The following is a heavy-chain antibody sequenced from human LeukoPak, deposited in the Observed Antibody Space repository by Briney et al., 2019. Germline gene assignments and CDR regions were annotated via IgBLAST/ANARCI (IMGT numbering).Heavy chain of an antibody. Sequence: SETLSLTCAVYGGSFSGYYWSWIRQPPGKGLEWIGEINHSGSTNYNPSLKSRVTISVDTSKNQFSLELSSVTAADTAVYYCARSSSTSCYDYWGQGTLVTVSS. J-gene: IGHJ4*02. CDR2: INHSGST. V-gene: IGHV4-34*01. CDR3: ARSSSTSCYDY. CDR1: GGSFSGYY. D-gene: IGHD2-2*01.